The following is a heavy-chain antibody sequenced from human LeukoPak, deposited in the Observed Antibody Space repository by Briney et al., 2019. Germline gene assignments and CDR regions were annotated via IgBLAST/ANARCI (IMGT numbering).Heavy chain of an antibody. J-gene: IGHJ3*02. CDR3: GREGGARLGGGAFDI. D-gene: IGHD3-16*01. CDR2: ICYSGST. CDR1: GGSISSGGYY. V-gene: IGHV4-31*03. Sequence: SETLSLTCTVSGGSISSGGYYWSWIRQHPGKGLEWIGNICYSGSTYYNPSLKSRVTISVDTSKNQFALKLSSVTVADTAVYYCGREGGARLGGGAFDIWGQGTMVSVSS.